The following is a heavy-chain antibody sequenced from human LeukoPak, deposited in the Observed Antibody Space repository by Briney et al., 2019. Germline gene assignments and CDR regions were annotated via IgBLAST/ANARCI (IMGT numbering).Heavy chain of an antibody. Sequence: GGSLRLSCAASGFTFSSYAMSWVRQAPGKGLEWVSAISGSGGSTYYADSVKGRFTISRDNPKNTLYLQMNSLRAEDTAVYYCATPGWITMVRGVTFDYWGQGTLVTVSS. CDR1: GFTFSSYA. J-gene: IGHJ4*02. D-gene: IGHD3-10*01. CDR3: ATPGWITMVRGVTFDY. V-gene: IGHV3-23*01. CDR2: ISGSGGST.